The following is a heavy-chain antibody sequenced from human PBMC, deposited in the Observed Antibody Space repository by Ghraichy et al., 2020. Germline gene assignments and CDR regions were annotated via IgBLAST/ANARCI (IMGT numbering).Heavy chain of an antibody. V-gene: IGHV4-39*01. CDR2: LYYSGST. Sequence: GSLRLSCTVSGGSIGGGGYYWGWIRQPPGRGLEWIGNLYYSGSTYYNPSFKSRVVISGDTSKNQFSLKLASVTAADTAVYYCVRVHCSRSTCYFPDAFDIWGQGTVVTVSS. CDR1: GGSIGGGGYY. CDR3: VRVHCSRSTCYFPDAFDI. J-gene: IGHJ3*02. D-gene: IGHD2-2*01.